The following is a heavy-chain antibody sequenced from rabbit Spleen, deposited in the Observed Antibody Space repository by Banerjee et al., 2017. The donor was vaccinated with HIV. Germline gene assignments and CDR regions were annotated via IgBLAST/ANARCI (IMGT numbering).Heavy chain of an antibody. J-gene: IGHJ4*01. CDR1: GFSFSNKAV. V-gene: IGHV1S45*01. CDR3: ARDLAGAIGWNFYL. Sequence: QEQLVESGGGLVKPEGSLKLSCTASGFSFSNKAVMCWVRQAPGKGLEWIACINAVTGKAVYASWAKGRYTFSKTSSTTETLEMTSLTAADTASYFCARDLAGAIGWNFYLWGPGTLVTVS. D-gene: IGHD4-1*01. CDR2: INAVTGKA.